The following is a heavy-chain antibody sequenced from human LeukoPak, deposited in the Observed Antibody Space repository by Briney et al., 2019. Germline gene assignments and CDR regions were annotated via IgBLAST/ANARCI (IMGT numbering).Heavy chain of an antibody. CDR2: ISSSSSTI. V-gene: IGHV3-48*01. J-gene: IGHJ4*02. CDR1: GFTFSSYS. D-gene: IGHD1-14*01. Sequence: QPGGSLRLSCAASGFTFSSYSMNWVRQAPGKGLEWVSYISSSSSTIYHADSVKGRFTISRDNAKNSLYLQMNSLRAEDTAVYYCARVPGFRDRFRDYWGQGTLVTVSS. CDR3: ARVPGFRDRFRDY.